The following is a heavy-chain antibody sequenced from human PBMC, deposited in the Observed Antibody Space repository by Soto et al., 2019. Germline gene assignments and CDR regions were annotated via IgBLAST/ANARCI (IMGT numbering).Heavy chain of an antibody. V-gene: IGHV4-59*01. CDR3: ARDRLGGWFDP. CDR2: IYYSGST. J-gene: IGHJ5*02. Sequence: QVQLQESGPGLVKPSETLSLTCTVSGGSISSYYWSWIRQPPGKGLEWIGYIYYSGSTNYNPSLKSRVTISVDTSKNQFSLKLSSVTAADTTVYYCARDRLGGWFDPWGQGTLVTVSS. CDR1: GGSISSYY. D-gene: IGHD6-25*01.